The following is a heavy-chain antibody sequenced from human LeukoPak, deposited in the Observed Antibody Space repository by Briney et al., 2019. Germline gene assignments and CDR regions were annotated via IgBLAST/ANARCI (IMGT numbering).Heavy chain of an antibody. D-gene: IGHD3-10*01. CDR1: GFTFSSYS. V-gene: IGHV3-21*01. J-gene: IGHJ4*02. Sequence: GGSLRLSCAASGFTFSSYSMNWVRQAPGKGLEWVSSISSSSSYIYYADSVKGRFTISRDNAKNSLYLQMNSLRAEDTAVYYCARGGKRITTALFDYWGQGTLVTVSS. CDR3: ARGGKRITTALFDY. CDR2: ISSSSSYI.